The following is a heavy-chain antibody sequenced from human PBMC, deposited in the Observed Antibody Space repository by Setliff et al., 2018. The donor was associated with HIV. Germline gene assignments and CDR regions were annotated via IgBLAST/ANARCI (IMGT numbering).Heavy chain of an antibody. CDR3: AWGTQRPIGS. D-gene: IGHD3-16*01. V-gene: IGHV1-8*01. CDR1: GYPFFGYD. Sequence: ASVKVSCKASGYPFFGYDINWVRQAPGQGLEWMGLIDPDRGDTVYAEKFQGRVTITADRSIDTAYMTLSSLTSDDTAMYFCAWGTQRPIGSWGQGTLVTVSS. CDR2: IDPDRGDT. J-gene: IGHJ4*02.